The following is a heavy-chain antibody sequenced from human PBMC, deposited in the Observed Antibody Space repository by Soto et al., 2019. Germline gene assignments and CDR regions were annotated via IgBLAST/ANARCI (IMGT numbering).Heavy chain of an antibody. J-gene: IGHJ6*02. CDR1: GFTFSSYS. CDR2: ISSSSSYI. CDR3: ASGGATISLYYYYGMDV. V-gene: IGHV3-21*01. Sequence: ESGGGLVKPGGSLRLSCAASGFTFSSYSMNWVRQAPGKGLEWVSSISSSSSYIYYADSVKGRFTISRDNAKNSLYLQMNSLRAEDTAVYYCASGGATISLYYYYGMDVWGQGTTVTVSS. D-gene: IGHD1-26*01.